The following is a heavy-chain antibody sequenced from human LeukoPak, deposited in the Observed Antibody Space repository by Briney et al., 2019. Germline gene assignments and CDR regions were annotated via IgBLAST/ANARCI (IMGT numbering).Heavy chain of an antibody. D-gene: IGHD6-19*01. CDR3: ARSFVEQWLDKRSGHFDY. J-gene: IGHJ4*02. Sequence: GASVKVSCKASGYTFTSYYMHWVRQAPGQGLEWMGIINPSGGSTSYAQKFQGRVTMTRDMSTSTVYMELSSLRSEDTAVYYCARSFVEQWLDKRSGHFDYWGQGPLVTVSS. CDR2: INPSGGST. V-gene: IGHV1-46*01. CDR1: GYTFTSYY.